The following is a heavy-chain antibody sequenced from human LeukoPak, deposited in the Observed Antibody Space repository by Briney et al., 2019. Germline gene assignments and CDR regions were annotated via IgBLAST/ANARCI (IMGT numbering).Heavy chain of an antibody. V-gene: IGHV3-21*01. CDR2: ISSSSSYI. Sequence: NPGGSLRLSCAASGFTFSSYSMNWVRQAPGKGLEWVSSISSSSSYIYYADSVKGRFTISRDNAKNSLYLQMNSLRAEDMAVYYCARGGYYDSSGYYYLFDDYWGQGTLVTVSS. CDR3: ARGGYYDSSGYYYLFDDY. CDR1: GFTFSSYS. J-gene: IGHJ4*02. D-gene: IGHD3-22*01.